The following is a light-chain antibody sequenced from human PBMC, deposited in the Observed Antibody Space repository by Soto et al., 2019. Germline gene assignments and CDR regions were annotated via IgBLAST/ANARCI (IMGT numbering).Light chain of an antibody. CDR2: AAS. Sequence: DIQMTQSPSSLSASVGDRVTITCRASQSISSYLNWYQQKPGKAPKLLIYAASSLQSGVPSRFSGSGSGTDLTLTNSSLQPEDFATYYCQQSYSTPFTFGPGTKVDIK. J-gene: IGKJ3*01. CDR3: QQSYSTPFT. V-gene: IGKV1-39*01. CDR1: QSISSY.